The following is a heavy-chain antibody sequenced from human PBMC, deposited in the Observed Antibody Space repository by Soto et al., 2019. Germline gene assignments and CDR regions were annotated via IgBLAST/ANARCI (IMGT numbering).Heavy chain of an antibody. CDR1: GFTFSSYG. V-gene: IGHV3-30*18. CDR2: ISYDGSNK. J-gene: IGHJ4*02. D-gene: IGHD3-3*01. CDR3: AKTLSITIFGVVITPFDY. Sequence: LRLSCAASGFTFSSYGMHWVRQAPGKGLEWVAVISYDGSNKYYADSVKGRFTISRDNSKNTLYLQMNSLRAEDTAVYYCAKTLSITIFGVVITPFDYWGQGTLVTVSS.